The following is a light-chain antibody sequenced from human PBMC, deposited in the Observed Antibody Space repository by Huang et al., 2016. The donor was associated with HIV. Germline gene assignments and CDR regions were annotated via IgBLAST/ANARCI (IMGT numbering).Light chain of an antibody. J-gene: IGKJ1*01. CDR2: GAS. CDR1: QDTYNY. Sequence: DIQMTQSPSAMSASVGDRVTITCRATQDTYNYVAWFQQKPGKAPKRLIYGASSLQTGVPSRFSGSGSGKEFTLTISSLQAEDSATYYCLQHKNFHTPTFGQGTKVEIK. CDR3: LQHKNFHTPT. V-gene: IGKV1-17*03.